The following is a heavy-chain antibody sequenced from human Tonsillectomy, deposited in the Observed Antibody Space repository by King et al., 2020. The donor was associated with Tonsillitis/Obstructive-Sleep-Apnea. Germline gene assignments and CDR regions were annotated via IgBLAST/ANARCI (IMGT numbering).Heavy chain of an antibody. J-gene: IGHJ6*03. V-gene: IGHV2-26*01. Sequence: VTLKESGPVLVKPTETLTLTCIVSGFSLNNAGLGVSWVRQPPGKALEWLALIFSNDAKSYSTSLRSRLTISKDTSKSQVVLTMTDMDPVDTATFYCARVKQQVLRTYYYYMDVWGTGTTVTVSS. CDR2: IFSNDAK. CDR1: GFSLNNAGLG. D-gene: IGHD3-3*01. CDR3: ARVKQQVLRTYYYYMDV.